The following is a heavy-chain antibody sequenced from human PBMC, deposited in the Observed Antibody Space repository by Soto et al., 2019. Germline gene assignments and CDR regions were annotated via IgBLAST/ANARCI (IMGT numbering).Heavy chain of an antibody. CDR2: INPSGGST. CDR1: GYTFTGHQ. V-gene: IGHV1-46*01. D-gene: IGHD5-12*01. J-gene: IGHJ4*02. CDR3: ARGGRWLQFDIGYHFDH. Sequence: ASVKVSCKASGYTFTGHQIHWLRESPGQGLEWMGIINPSGGSTTYAQKFQGRVTMTRDTSTSTVYMEVSSLRSEDTAVYYCARGGRWLQFDIGYHFDHWGQGTLVTVSS.